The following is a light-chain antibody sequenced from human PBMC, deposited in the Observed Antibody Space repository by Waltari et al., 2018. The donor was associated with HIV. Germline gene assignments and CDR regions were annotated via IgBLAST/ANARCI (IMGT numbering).Light chain of an antibody. J-gene: IGKJ3*01. CDR1: QTINIY. CDR2: AAS. V-gene: IGKV1-39*01. CDR3: QQSYSGLT. Sequence: IQMPQSPSSLSASLGDSVTITCRASQTINIYLTWYRQKPGKAPDLLIYAASSLQSGVPSRFSGTGSGTDFTLTINGLQGEDFATYYCQQSYSGLTFGPGTKVDV.